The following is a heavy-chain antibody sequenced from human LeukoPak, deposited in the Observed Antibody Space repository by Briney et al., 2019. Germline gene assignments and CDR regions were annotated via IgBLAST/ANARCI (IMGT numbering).Heavy chain of an antibody. CDR2: INHGGST. D-gene: IGHD5-18*01. CDR1: GGSFSGYY. V-gene: IGHV4-34*01. CDR3: ARHGGYSYGSFDY. Sequence: SETLSLTCAVYGGSFSGYYWSWIRQPPGKGLEWIGEINHGGSTNYNPSLKSRVTISVDTSKNQFSLNLNSVTAADTAVYYCARHGGYSYGSFDYWGQGTLVTVSS. J-gene: IGHJ4*02.